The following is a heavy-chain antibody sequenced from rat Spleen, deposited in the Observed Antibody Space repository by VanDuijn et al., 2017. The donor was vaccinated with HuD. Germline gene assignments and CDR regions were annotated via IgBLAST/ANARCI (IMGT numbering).Heavy chain of an antibody. CDR3: TTANNGGFSELYYFDY. CDR2: ITYDGSSI. CDR1: GFTFSNYG. V-gene: IGHV5-29*01. D-gene: IGHD1-11*01. Sequence: EVQLVESGGGLVQPGRSLKLSCAASGFTFSNYGLAWVRQAPTKGLEWVATITYDGSSIYYRDSVKGRITISRDNAKSTLYLQVDSLRSEDTATYYCTTANNGGFSELYYFDYWGQGVMVTVSS. J-gene: IGHJ2*01.